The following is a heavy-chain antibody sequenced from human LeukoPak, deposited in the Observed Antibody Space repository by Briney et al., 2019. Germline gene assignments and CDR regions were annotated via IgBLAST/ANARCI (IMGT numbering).Heavy chain of an antibody. CDR3: ASPGRDGYRHYFDY. J-gene: IGHJ4*02. Sequence: GASVKVSCKASGGTFSSYAISWVRQAPGQGLEWMGGIIPIFGTANYAQKFQGRVTITADESTSTAYMELSSLRSEDTAVYHCASPGRDGYRHYFDYWGQGTLVTVSS. CDR1: GGTFSSYA. V-gene: IGHV1-69*13. D-gene: IGHD5-24*01. CDR2: IIPIFGTA.